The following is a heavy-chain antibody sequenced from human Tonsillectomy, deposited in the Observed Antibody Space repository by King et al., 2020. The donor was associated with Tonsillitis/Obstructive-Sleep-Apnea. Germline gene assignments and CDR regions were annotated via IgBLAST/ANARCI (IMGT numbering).Heavy chain of an antibody. D-gene: IGHD2-15*01. J-gene: IGHJ3*02. V-gene: IGHV3-30*18. CDR1: GFTFSSYG. CDR2: ISYDGSNK. CDR3: VKPTDCRGGSCYSDSFDI. Sequence: VQLVESGGGVVQPGRSLRLSCVASGFTFSSYGMHWVRQAPGKGLEWVAVISYDGSNKYYADSVKGRFTISRDNSKNTLYLQMNSLRAEDKAVYYCVKPTDCRGGSCYSDSFDIWGQGTIVTVSS.